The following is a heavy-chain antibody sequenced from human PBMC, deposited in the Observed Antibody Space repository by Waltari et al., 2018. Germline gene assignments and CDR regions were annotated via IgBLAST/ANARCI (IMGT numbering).Heavy chain of an antibody. CDR3: AKGSGDSSGYHPTYYFDY. Sequence: EVQLLESGGGLVQPGGSLRLSCAASGFTFSSYAMSWVRQAPGKGLEWVSAISGSGGSTYYADSVKGRFTISRDNSKNTLYLQMNSLRAEDTAVYYCAKGSGDSSGYHPTYYFDYWGQGTLVTVSS. D-gene: IGHD3-22*01. J-gene: IGHJ4*02. CDR1: GFTFSSYA. CDR2: ISGSGGST. V-gene: IGHV3-23*01.